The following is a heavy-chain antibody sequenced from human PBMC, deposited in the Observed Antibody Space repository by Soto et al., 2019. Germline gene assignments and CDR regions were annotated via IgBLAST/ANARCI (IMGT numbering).Heavy chain of an antibody. CDR3: ARELEYSSSNKPDEYYYGMDV. Sequence: GGSLRLSCAASGFTFSSYGMHWVRQAPGKGLEWVAVIWYDGSNKYYADSVKGRFTISRDNSKNTLYLQMNSLRAEDTAVYYCARELEYSSSNKPDEYYYGMDVWGQGTTVTVSS. J-gene: IGHJ6*02. CDR2: IWYDGSNK. D-gene: IGHD6-6*01. CDR1: GFTFSSYG. V-gene: IGHV3-33*01.